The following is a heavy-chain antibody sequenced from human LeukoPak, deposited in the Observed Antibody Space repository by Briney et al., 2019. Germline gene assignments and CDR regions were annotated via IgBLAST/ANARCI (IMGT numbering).Heavy chain of an antibody. CDR1: GDSISNNIW. Sequence: SETLSLTCTVSGDSISNNIWWSWVRQPPGKGLEWVGEIFHSGSTNYNPSLKSRVTISLDKSKNQVALRVDSLTAADTAVYYCAKNAWYCLDYWGQGTLVTVSS. CDR3: AKNAWYCLDY. D-gene: IGHD6-13*01. V-gene: IGHV4-4*02. CDR2: IFHSGST. J-gene: IGHJ4*02.